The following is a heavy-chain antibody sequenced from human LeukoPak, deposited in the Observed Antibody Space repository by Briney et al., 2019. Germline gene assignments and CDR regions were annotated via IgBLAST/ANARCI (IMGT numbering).Heavy chain of an antibody. CDR1: GYSISSDYY. CDR2: IYHSANT. V-gene: IGHV4-38-2*02. CDR3: ARDRVRGIIRNPSFHY. D-gene: IGHD3-10*01. Sequence: SETLSLTCTVSGYSISSDYYWGWIRQPPGKGLEWIGSIYHSANTYYNPSLKSRVTIPVDTSKTQSSLKLSSVTAADTAVYYCARDRVRGIIRNPSFHYWGQGTLVTVSS. J-gene: IGHJ4*02.